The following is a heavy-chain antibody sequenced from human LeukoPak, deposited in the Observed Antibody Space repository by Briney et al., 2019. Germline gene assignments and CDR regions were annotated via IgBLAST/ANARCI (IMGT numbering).Heavy chain of an antibody. CDR2: ISAYNGNT. CDR1: GYTFTCYG. Sequence: ASVKVSCKASGYTFTCYGISWVRQAPGQGLEWMGWISAYNGNTNYAQKLQGRVTMTTDTSTTTAYMELRSLRSDDTAVYYCARDGYEWLVSDFDYWGQGTLVTVSS. CDR3: ARDGYEWLVSDFDY. V-gene: IGHV1-18*01. D-gene: IGHD6-19*01. J-gene: IGHJ4*02.